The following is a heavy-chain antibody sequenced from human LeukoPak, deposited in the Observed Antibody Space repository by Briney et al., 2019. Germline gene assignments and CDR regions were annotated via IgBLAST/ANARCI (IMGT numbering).Heavy chain of an antibody. J-gene: IGHJ4*02. CDR3: ARDGVGADGIDY. V-gene: IGHV3-11*04. Sequence: PGGSLRLSRAASGFTFSDYFMTWIRQAPGKGLEWVSYISRSGSTIYYADSVKGRFTVSRDNAKNSLYLQMNSLRAEDTAVYYCARDGVGADGIDYWGQGTLVTVSS. D-gene: IGHD1-26*01. CDR2: ISRSGSTI. CDR1: GFTFSDYF.